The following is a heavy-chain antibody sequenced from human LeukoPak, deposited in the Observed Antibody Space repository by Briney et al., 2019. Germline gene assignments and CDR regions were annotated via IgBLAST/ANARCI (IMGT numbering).Heavy chain of an antibody. CDR3: ARGRITIFGVLTPHFDY. D-gene: IGHD3-3*01. CDR1: GDSISSYY. J-gene: IGHJ4*02. Sequence: KPSETLSLTCTVSGDSISSYYWSWIRQPPGKGLEWVGYIYDNVNTNYNPSLKSRVTISVDTSKNQFSLKLSSVTAADTAVCYFARGRITIFGVLTPHFDYWGQGTLVTVAS. V-gene: IGHV4-59*01. CDR2: IYDNVNT.